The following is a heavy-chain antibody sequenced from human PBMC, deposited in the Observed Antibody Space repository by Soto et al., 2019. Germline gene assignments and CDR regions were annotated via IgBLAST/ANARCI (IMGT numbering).Heavy chain of an antibody. CDR1: GFTFTSFA. V-gene: IGHV3-21*01. CDR3: ARESEDLTSNFDY. CDR2: ISSTTNYI. J-gene: IGHJ4*02. Sequence: GGSLRLSCAASGFTFTSFAVSWVRQAPGKGLEWVSSISSTTNYIYYADSMKGRFTVSRDNAKNSVYLDMNSLSAEDTAVYYCARESEDLTSNFDYWGQGTLVTVS.